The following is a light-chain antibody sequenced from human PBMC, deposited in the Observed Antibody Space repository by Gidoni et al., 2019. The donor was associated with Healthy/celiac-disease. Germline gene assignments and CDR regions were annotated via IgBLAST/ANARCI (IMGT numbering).Light chain of an antibody. J-gene: IGKJ1*01. CDR1: QSVRSN. V-gene: IGKV3-15*01. CDR3: QQDNNWWT. CDR2: GAS. Sequence: EIVMTQSPATLSVSPGERATLSCRASQSVRSNLAWYQQKPGQAPRLLIYGASTRATGIPARFSGSGSGTEFTLTISSLQSEDFAVYYCQQDNNWWTFGQGTKVEIK.